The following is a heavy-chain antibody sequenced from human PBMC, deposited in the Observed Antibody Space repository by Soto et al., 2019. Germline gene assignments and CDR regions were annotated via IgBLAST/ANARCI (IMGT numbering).Heavy chain of an antibody. CDR1: GGSISSYY. V-gene: IGHV4-59*01. CDR3: ARDLGGCSGTSCYYGMDV. CDR2: IYYSGST. J-gene: IGHJ6*02. Sequence: PSETLSLTCTVSGGSISSYYWSWIRQPPGKGLEWIGYIYYSGSTNYNPSLKSRVTISVDTSKNQFSLKLSSVTAADTAVYYCARDLGGCSGTSCYYGMDVWGQGTTVTAP. D-gene: IGHD2-2*01.